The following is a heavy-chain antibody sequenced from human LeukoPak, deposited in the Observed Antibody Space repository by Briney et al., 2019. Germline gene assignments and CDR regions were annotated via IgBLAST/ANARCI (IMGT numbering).Heavy chain of an antibody. J-gene: IGHJ4*02. D-gene: IGHD3-22*01. Sequence: ASVKVSCKASGYTFTSYGISWVRQAPGQGLEWMGWISAYNGNTNYAQKLQGRVTMTTDTSTSTAYMELRSLRSDDTAVYYCARDSPVSYYDSSGYYVESYFDYWGQGTLVTASS. CDR2: ISAYNGNT. V-gene: IGHV1-18*01. CDR3: ARDSPVSYYDSSGYYVESYFDY. CDR1: GYTFTSYG.